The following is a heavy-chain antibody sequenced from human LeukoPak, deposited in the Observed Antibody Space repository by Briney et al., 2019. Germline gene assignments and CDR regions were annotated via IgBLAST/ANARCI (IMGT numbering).Heavy chain of an antibody. Sequence: KASETLSLTCAVYGGSFSGYYWSWIRQPPGKGLEWIGEINHSGSTNYNPSLKSRVTISVDTSKNQFSLKLSSVTAADTAVYYCARGSRSRRITMIVGAFDIWGQGTMVTVSS. CDR1: GGSFSGYY. J-gene: IGHJ3*02. CDR3: ARGSRSRRITMIVGAFDI. CDR2: INHSGST. V-gene: IGHV4-34*01. D-gene: IGHD3-22*01.